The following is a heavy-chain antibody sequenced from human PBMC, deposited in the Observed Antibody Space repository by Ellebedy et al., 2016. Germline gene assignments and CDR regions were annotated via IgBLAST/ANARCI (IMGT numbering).Heavy chain of an antibody. D-gene: IGHD2-2*01. J-gene: IGHJ5*02. CDR2: ISYDGSNK. CDR1: GFTFSSYS. Sequence: GESLKISCAASGFTFSSYSMHWVRQAPGKGLEWVAVISYDGSNKYYADSVKGRFTISRDNSQNTLYLHMNSLRAEDTAIYYCAKDHPVVVPSDTFNWFDPWGQGTLVTVSS. CDR3: AKDHPVVVPSDTFNWFDP. V-gene: IGHV3-30*18.